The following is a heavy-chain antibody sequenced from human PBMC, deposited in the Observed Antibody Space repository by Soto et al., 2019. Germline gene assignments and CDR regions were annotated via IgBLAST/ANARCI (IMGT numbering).Heavy chain of an antibody. D-gene: IGHD6-13*01. J-gene: IGHJ5*02. V-gene: IGHV1-69*04. CDR3: ARDKRIAIAAATNNWFDP. CDR1: GGTFSSYT. Sequence: ASVKVSCKASGGTFSSYTISWVRQAPGQGLEWMGRIIPILGIANYAQKFQGRVTITADKSTSTAYMELSSLRSEDTAVYYCARDKRIAIAAATNNWFDPWGQGTLVTVSS. CDR2: IIPILGIA.